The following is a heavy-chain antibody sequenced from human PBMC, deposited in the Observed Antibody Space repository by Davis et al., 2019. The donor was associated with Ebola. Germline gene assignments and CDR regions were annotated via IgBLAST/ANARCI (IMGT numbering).Heavy chain of an antibody. J-gene: IGHJ6*04. D-gene: IGHD3-22*01. Sequence: SETLSLTCTVSGGSISSYFWGWIRQPPGKGLEWIGYIYYTGSTNYNSSLKSRVTISLNTSKNQFSLKLRSVTAADTAVYYCARGEDYYKIGNVWGKGTTVTVSS. CDR1: GGSISSYF. CDR3: ARGEDYYKIGNV. CDR2: IYYTGST. V-gene: IGHV4-59*01.